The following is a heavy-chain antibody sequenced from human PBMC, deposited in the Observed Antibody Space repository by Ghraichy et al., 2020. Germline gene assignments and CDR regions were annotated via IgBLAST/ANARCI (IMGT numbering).Heavy chain of an antibody. CDR1: GGSISSYY. CDR2: IYTTGST. V-gene: IGHV4-4*07. CDR3: ARAAWEPVTRNYYELDV. Sequence: SETLSLTCTVSGGSISSYYWYWIRQPAGKGLEWIGRIYTTGSTDYNPSLESRVTMSVDTSKKQISLELRSVSAADTAVYYCARAAWEPVTRNYYELDVWGQGTTVTVSS. J-gene: IGHJ6*02. D-gene: IGHD4-11*01.